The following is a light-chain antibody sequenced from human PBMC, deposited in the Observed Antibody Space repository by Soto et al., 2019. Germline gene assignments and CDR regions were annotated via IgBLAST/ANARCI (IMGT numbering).Light chain of an antibody. CDR3: SSFAGGGNPVL. CDR1: SSDVGGYNY. V-gene: IGLV2-8*01. J-gene: IGLJ2*01. Sequence: QSVLTQPPSASGSLGQSVTISCTGTSSDVGGYNYVSWHQQHPGKAPKVMIYEVTKRPPGVPDRFSGPKSGNTASLTVSGLQAEDEADYYCSSFAGGGNPVLLGGGTKVTVL. CDR2: EVT.